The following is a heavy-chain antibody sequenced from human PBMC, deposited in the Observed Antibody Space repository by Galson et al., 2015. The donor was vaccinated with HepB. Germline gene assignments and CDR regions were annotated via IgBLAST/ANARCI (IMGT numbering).Heavy chain of an antibody. CDR1: ELTYSNYA. D-gene: IGHD6-13*01. V-gene: IGHV3-30*04. CDR3: ARDSVPTGSSWNDDYFDY. CDR2: ISYDGRNQ. J-gene: IGHJ4*02. Sequence: SLRLSCAVSELTYSNYAMHCVRQAPGTGLEWLAVISYDGRNQYYADSVRCRFTSFRDNSNNTLYLLMNSMRAEDTAVYYCARDSVPTGSSWNDDYFDYWGQGTLVTVSS.